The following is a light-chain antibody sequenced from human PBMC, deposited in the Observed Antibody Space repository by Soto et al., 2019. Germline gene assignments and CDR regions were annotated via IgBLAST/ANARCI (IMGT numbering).Light chain of an antibody. V-gene: IGKV3D-20*02. CDR2: CAS. J-gene: IGKJ5*01. CDR1: QSVSSSY. CDR3: QQHNNRPPIT. Sequence: EIVLTQSPGTLSLSPGERATLSCRASQSVSSSYLAWYQQKPGQAPRLLIYCASSRATGIPDRFIGGGGSAAFSPPTSSLETDDFAAYYYQQHNNRPPITFGQGTRLDIK.